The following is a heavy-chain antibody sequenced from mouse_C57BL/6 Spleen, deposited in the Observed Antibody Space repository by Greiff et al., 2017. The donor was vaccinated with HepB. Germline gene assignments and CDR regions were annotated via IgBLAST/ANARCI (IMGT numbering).Heavy chain of an antibody. CDR3: ARKDYSNSIDY. CDR2: IDPSDSYT. CDR1: GYTFTSYW. J-gene: IGHJ2*01. V-gene: IGHV1-69*01. Sequence: QVQLQQPGAELVMPGASVKLSCKASGYTFTSYWMHWVKQRPGQGLEWIGEIDPSDSYTNYNQKFKGKSTLTVDKSSSTAYMHLSSLTSEDSAVYYCARKDYSNSIDYWGQGTTLTVSS. D-gene: IGHD2-5*01.